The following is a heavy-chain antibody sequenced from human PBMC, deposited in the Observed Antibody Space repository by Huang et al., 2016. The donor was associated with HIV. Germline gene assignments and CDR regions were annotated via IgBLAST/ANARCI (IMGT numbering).Heavy chain of an antibody. D-gene: IGHD3-3*01. Sequence: QVQLQESGPGLVKPSETLSLTCTVSGGSISTHYWSWIRQPPGKGLEWMGSIEYSGGTNYSPSLKSRVTILLDTSKNQFSLRVNSVTAADTAMYYCARDHHDFWRGYRRMYFFDHWGQGTLVTVSS. CDR2: IEYSGGT. V-gene: IGHV4-59*11. CDR3: ARDHHDFWRGYRRMYFFDH. CDR1: GGSISTHY. J-gene: IGHJ4*02.